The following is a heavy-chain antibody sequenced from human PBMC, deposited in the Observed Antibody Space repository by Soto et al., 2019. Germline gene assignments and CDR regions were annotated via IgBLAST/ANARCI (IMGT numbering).Heavy chain of an antibody. V-gene: IGHV1-18*01. Sequence: ASVKVSCKASGYTFTNYGINWVRQAPGQGLEWMGWISAYNGHTNYAQKLQGRVTMTTDTSTSTAYMELRGLRSDDTAMYYCARDLADNEWYFDYGGQGTRVTFS. CDR2: ISAYNGHT. CDR3: ARDLADNEWYFDY. D-gene: IGHD3-3*01. J-gene: IGHJ4*02. CDR1: GYTFTNYG.